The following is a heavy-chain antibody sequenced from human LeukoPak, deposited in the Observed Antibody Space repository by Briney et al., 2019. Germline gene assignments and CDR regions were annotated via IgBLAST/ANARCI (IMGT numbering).Heavy chain of an antibody. V-gene: IGHV1-8*01. Sequence: ASVKVSCKASGYTFTSYDINWVRQATGQGLEWMGGMNPNSGNTGYAQKVQGRVAMTRNPSISTAYMELSSLRSEDTAVYYCARGRVRWTLRYYYYGMDVWGQGTTVTVSS. D-gene: IGHD4-23*01. CDR1: GYTFTSYD. CDR2: MNPNSGNT. CDR3: ARGRVRWTLRYYYYGMDV. J-gene: IGHJ6*02.